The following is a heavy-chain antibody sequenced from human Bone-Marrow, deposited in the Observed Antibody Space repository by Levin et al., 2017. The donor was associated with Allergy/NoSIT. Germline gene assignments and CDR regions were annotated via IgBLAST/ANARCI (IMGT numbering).Heavy chain of an antibody. J-gene: IGHJ5*02. CDR3: AISAIISVVRVNRRIDH. Sequence: PGESLKISCEAFGDIFNSNTLTWVRQAPGQGLEWLGTIMPMFNEKHYGHNFQRRIIISTDRSTGTFFMELDSLTSEDTAVYYCAISAIISVVRVNRRIDHWGQGTQVVVST. V-gene: IGHV1-69*02. CDR1: GDIFNSNT. D-gene: IGHD1-14*01. CDR2: IMPMFNEK.